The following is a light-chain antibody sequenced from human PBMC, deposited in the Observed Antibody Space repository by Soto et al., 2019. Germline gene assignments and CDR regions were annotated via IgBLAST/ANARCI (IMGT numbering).Light chain of an antibody. J-gene: IGKJ4*01. CDR3: QQRSNWLDT. Sequence: EIVLTQSPATLSLSPGERATLSCRASQSVSSYLAWYQQKPGQALRLLIYDASNRATGIPARFSGSGSGTDFTLTISSLEPEDFAVYYCQQRSNWLDTFGGGTKVEIK. CDR1: QSVSSY. V-gene: IGKV3-11*01. CDR2: DAS.